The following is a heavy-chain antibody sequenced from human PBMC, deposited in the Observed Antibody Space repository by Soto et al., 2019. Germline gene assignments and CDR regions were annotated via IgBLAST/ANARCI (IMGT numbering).Heavy chain of an antibody. D-gene: IGHD6-13*01. Sequence: SETLSLTCTVSGHSISHYYWSSIRQPAGKGLEWIARIYDNVSTNYNPSVKTRVTMSVYQLNYQFFLRGSSVHAANTAVYYCERRQLSGTWYQNYWGQGTGVT. V-gene: IGHV4-4*07. CDR2: IYDNVST. CDR3: ERRQLSGTWYQNY. J-gene: IGHJ4*02. CDR1: GHSISHYY.